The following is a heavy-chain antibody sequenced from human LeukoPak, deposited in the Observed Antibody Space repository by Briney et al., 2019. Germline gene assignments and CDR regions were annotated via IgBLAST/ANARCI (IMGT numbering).Heavy chain of an antibody. CDR1: GYTFTDYF. V-gene: IGHV1-2*02. J-gene: IGHJ4*02. Sequence: GASVKVSCKASGYTFTDYFMHWVRQAPGQGLEWMGFINPNTGATNYAQQFQGRVTMTGDTSISTATMELSSLRSDDTAVYFCAREAIVAIDYWGQGTLVTVSS. D-gene: IGHD5-12*01. CDR3: AREAIVAIDY. CDR2: INPNTGAT.